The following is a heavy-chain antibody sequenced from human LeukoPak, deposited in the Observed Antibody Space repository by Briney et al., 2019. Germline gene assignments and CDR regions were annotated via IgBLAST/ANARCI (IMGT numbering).Heavy chain of an antibody. CDR3: ARGEYYYDSSGYSLPRYYFDY. CDR2: INPSGGST. V-gene: IGHV1-46*01. D-gene: IGHD3-22*01. J-gene: IGHJ4*02. CDR1: GYTFTSYY. Sequence: WASVKVSCKASGYTFTSYYMHWVRQAPGQGLEWMGIINPSGGSTSYAQKLQGRVTMTRGMSTSTVYMELSSLRSEDTAVYYCARGEYYYDSSGYSLPRYYFDYWGQGTLVTVSS.